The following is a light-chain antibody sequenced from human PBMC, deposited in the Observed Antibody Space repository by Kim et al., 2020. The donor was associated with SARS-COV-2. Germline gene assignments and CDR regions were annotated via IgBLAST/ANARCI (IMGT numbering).Light chain of an antibody. V-gene: IGKV1-33*01. Sequence: DIQMTQSPSSLSASVGDRVTITCQASQDISNYLEWYQQKPGKAPKLLIYDASNLETGVPSRFSGSGSGTDFTFTISSLQPEDIATYYCQQYDSHSFTFGPGTKVDIK. CDR1: QDISNY. CDR3: QQYDSHSFT. J-gene: IGKJ3*01. CDR2: DAS.